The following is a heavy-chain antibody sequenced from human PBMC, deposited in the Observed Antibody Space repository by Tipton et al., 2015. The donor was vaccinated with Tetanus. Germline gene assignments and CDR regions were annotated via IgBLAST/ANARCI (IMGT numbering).Heavy chain of an antibody. D-gene: IGHD5-12*01. J-gene: IGHJ4*02. CDR1: DGSLGTFY. V-gene: IGHV4-59*12. CDR3: ARVDSANDRIDH. CDR2: ISYSGSA. Sequence: TLSLTCTVSDGSLGTFYWTWIRQPPGRGLEWIGYISYSGSAKCNPSLKSRLTISVDTSRAQFSLKLTSVTAADTALFYCARVDSANDRIDHWGQGTLVTVSS.